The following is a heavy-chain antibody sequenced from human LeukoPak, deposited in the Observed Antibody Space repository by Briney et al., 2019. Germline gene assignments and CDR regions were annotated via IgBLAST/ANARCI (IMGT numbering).Heavy chain of an antibody. CDR1: GGSISSTSYY. V-gene: IGHV4-39*07. CDR3: TRENGGNSDY. Sequence: SDTLSLTCSVSGGSISSTSYYWGWIRQPPGKELEWIGSIYYSGNTYHNPALKSRVTISVDTSKNQFSLKLNSVTRADTAVYYCTRENGGNSDYWGQGTLVTVSS. J-gene: IGHJ4*02. D-gene: IGHD4-23*01. CDR2: IYYSGNT.